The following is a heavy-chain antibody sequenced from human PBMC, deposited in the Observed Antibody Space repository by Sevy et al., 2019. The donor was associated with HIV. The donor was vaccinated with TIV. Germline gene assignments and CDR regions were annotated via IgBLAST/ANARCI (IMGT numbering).Heavy chain of an antibody. CDR2: IYYSGST. CDR3: ARHQAVAGIYYYYYGMDV. CDR1: GGSISSSSYY. V-gene: IGHV4-39*01. J-gene: IGHJ6*02. D-gene: IGHD6-19*01. Sequence: SETLSLTCTVSGGSISSSSYYWGWIRQPPGKGLEWIGSIYYSGSTYYNPSLKSRVTISVDTSKNQFSLKLSSVTAADTAVYYCARHQAVAGIYYYYYGMDVWGQGTTVTVSS.